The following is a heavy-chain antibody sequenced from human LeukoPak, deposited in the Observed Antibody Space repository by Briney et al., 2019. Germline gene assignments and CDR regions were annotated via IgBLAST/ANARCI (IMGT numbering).Heavy chain of an antibody. Sequence: ASVKVSCKASGYTFTSYYMHWVRQAPGQGLEWMGIINPSGGSTSYAQKFQGRVTMTRDTSTSTVYMELSSLRSEDTAVYYCARVPHGAVAHTCMDVWGQGTTVTVSS. D-gene: IGHD6-19*01. CDR3: ARVPHGAVAHTCMDV. J-gene: IGHJ6*02. CDR2: INPSGGST. V-gene: IGHV1-46*01. CDR1: GYTFTSYY.